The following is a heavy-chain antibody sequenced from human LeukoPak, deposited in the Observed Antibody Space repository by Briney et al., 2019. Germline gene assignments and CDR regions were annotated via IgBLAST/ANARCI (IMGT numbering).Heavy chain of an antibody. CDR3: ARGDAFSGDH. Sequence: GGSLRLSCVASGFTFSNYWMSWVRQAPGRGLKLVANINRDGSEEYYVDSVKGRFTISRDNTKKSLYVKINSLKGEDTAVYYCARGDAFSGDHWGQGALVTVSS. CDR1: GFTFSNYW. CDR2: INRDGSEE. V-gene: IGHV3-7*04. J-gene: IGHJ4*02. D-gene: IGHD2-2*01.